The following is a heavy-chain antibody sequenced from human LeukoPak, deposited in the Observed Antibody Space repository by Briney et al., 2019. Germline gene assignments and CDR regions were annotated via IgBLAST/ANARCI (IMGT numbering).Heavy chain of an antibody. Sequence: SETQSLTCTVSGASISSSSYYWGWIRQPPGKGLEWIGSIYYSGSTYYNPSLKSRVTISVDTSKNHFSLKLSSVTAADTAVYYCARLAGFGARGPNPDINYYYYYMDVWGKGTTVTVSS. V-gene: IGHV4-39*01. J-gene: IGHJ6*03. CDR2: IYYSGST. CDR3: ARLAGFGARGPNPDINYYYYYMDV. D-gene: IGHD3-10*01. CDR1: GASISSSSYY.